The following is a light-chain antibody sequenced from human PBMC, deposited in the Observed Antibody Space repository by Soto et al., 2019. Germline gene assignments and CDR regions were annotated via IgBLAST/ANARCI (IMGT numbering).Light chain of an antibody. CDR3: SSYTTSAPYV. Sequence: QSALTQPASVSGSPGQSITISCTGTSSDVGAYNFVSWYQHHPGRAPKLIIYEVTIRPSGVSNRFSGSKSGNTASLTISGLQAEDEADYYRSSYTTSAPYVFGSGTKLTVL. CDR1: SSDVGAYNF. J-gene: IGLJ1*01. CDR2: EVT. V-gene: IGLV2-14*01.